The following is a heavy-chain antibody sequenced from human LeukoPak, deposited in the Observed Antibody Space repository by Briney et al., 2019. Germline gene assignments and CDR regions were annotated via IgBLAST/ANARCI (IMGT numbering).Heavy chain of an antibody. D-gene: IGHD4-23*01. CDR2: ISYDGSNK. J-gene: IGHJ6*02. CDR1: GFTFSSYG. V-gene: IGHV3-30*18. Sequence: PGGSLRLSCAASGFTFSSYGMHWVRQAPGKGLERVAVISYDGSNKYYADSVKGRFTISRDNSKNTLYLQMNGLRAEDTAVYYCAKDGDYGGNYGMDVWGQGTTVTVSS. CDR3: AKDGDYGGNYGMDV.